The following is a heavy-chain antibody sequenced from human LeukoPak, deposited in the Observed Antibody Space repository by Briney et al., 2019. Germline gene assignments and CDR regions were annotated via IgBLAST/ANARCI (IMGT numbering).Heavy chain of an antibody. D-gene: IGHD3-16*02. J-gene: IGHJ4*02. CDR3: ARIPYFYVWGSYRPPYYFDY. V-gene: IGHV3-7*01. CDR2: IKQDGSEK. Sequence: GGSLRLSCAASGFTFSSYSMSWVRQAPGKGLEWVANIKQDGSEKYYVDSVKGRFTISRDNAKNSLYLQMNSLRAEDTAVYYCARIPYFYVWGSYRPPYYFDYWGQGTLVTVSS. CDR1: GFTFSSYS.